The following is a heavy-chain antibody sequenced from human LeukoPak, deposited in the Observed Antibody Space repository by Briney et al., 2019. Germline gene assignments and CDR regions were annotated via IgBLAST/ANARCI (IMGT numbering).Heavy chain of an antibody. CDR1: GYTFTSYD. J-gene: IGHJ6*03. D-gene: IGHD6-13*01. Sequence: ASVKVSCKASGYTFTSYDINWVRQANGQGLEWKGWMNPNSGNTGYAQKFQGRVTMTRNTSISTAYMELSSLRSEDTAVYYCARGLSSSWYYYYYYMDVWGKGTTVTVSS. V-gene: IGHV1-8*01. CDR2: MNPNSGNT. CDR3: ARGLSSSWYYYYYYMDV.